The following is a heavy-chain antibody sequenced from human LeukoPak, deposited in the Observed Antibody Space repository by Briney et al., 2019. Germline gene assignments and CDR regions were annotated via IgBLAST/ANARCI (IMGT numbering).Heavy chain of an antibody. CDR1: GYTLTELS. J-gene: IGHJ6*04. CDR3: ATVPNYFRGNYGMDV. Sequence: GATVKVSCTVSGYTLTELSMHWVRQAPGKGLEWMGGFDPEDGETIYAQKFQGRVTMTEDTSTDTAYMELSSLRSEDTAVYYCATVPNYFRGNYGMDVWGKGTTVTVSS. D-gene: IGHD3-10*02. V-gene: IGHV1-24*01. CDR2: FDPEDGET.